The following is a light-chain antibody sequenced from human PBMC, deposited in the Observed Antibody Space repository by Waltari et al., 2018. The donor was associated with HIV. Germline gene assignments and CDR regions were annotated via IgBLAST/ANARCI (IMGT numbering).Light chain of an antibody. Sequence: QSTITQPPYLSSAPGQSITISCTADSPNSMPNPKFTWYQQFPGTPPRVLIYHTTSRPSWVPDRFSAARSGTSASLAICGLQAADEADYYCQSYDSSLTGSVFGTGTTVTVL. V-gene: IGLV1-40*01. J-gene: IGLJ1*01. CDR3: QSYDSSLTGSV. CDR2: HTT. CDR1: SPNSMPNPK.